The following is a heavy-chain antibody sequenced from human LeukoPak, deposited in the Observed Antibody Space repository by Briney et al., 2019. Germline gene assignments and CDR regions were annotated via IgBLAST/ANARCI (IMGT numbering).Heavy chain of an antibody. J-gene: IGHJ4*02. CDR1: GGTFSSYA. Sequence: SVKVSCKASGGTFSSYAISWVRQAPGQGLEWMGGIIPIFGTANYAQKFQGRVTITTDESTSTAYMELSSLISKDTAVYYCARGGVDDCSSTSCYVPFDYWGQGTLVTVSS. V-gene: IGHV1-69*05. D-gene: IGHD2-2*01. CDR2: IIPIFGTA. CDR3: ARGGVDDCSSTSCYVPFDY.